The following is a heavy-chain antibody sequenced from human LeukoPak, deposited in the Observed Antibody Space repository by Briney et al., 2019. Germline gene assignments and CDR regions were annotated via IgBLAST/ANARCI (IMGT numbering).Heavy chain of an antibody. CDR3: AKDMRFDWTPYYFDY. CDR1: GFTFSSYA. J-gene: IGHJ4*02. D-gene: IGHD3-9*01. CDR2: ISGSGGST. Sequence: GSLRLSCAASGFTFSSYAMSWVRQAPGKGLEWVSAISGSGGSTYYADSVKGRFTISRDNSKTTLYLQMNSLRAEDTAVYYCAKDMRFDWTPYYFDYWGQGTLVTVSS. V-gene: IGHV3-23*01.